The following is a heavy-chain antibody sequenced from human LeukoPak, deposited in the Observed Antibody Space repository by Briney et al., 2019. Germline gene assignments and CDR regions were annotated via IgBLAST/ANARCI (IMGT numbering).Heavy chain of an antibody. D-gene: IGHD4/OR15-4a*01. CDR3: ARALWWAAMDA. CDR1: GGSISSYY. CDR2: IYYSGST. Sequence: SETLSLTCTVSGGSISSYYWSWIRQPPGKGLEWIGYIYYSGSTNYNPSLKSRVTISVDTSKNQFSLKLSSVTAADTAVYYCARALWWAAMDAWGKGTTVTVSS. J-gene: IGHJ6*03. V-gene: IGHV4-59*01.